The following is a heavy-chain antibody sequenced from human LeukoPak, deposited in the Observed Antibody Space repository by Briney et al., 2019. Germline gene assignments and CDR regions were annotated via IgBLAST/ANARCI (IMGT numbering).Heavy chain of an antibody. J-gene: IGHJ6*02. CDR3: ARAVISYKPGYHLGMDV. Sequence: SETLSLTCTVSGGSISSYYWSWIRQPPGKGLEWIGYIYYSGSTNYNPSLKSRVTISVDTSKNQFSLKLSSVTAADTAVYYCARAVISYKPGYHLGMDVWGQGTTVTVSS. CDR2: IYYSGST. CDR1: GGSISSYY. D-gene: IGHD2-2*01. V-gene: IGHV4-59*01.